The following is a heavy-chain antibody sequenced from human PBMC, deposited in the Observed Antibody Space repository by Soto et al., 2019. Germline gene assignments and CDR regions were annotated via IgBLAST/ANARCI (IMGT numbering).Heavy chain of an antibody. V-gene: IGHV4-34*01. D-gene: IGHD4-17*01. CDR1: GGSVSGYY. Sequence: PSETLSLTCAVYGGSVSGYYWSWIRQPPGKGLEWIGEITDSGSTNYNPSLKSRVAMSVDTSKSQFSLNLRSVAAADTAVYYCARRVTVTYFFDYWGQGTLVTVSS. CDR2: ITDSGST. J-gene: IGHJ4*02. CDR3: ARRVTVTYFFDY.